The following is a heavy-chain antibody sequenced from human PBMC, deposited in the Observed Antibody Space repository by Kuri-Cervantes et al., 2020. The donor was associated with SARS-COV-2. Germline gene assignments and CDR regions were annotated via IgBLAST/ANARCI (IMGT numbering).Heavy chain of an antibody. Sequence: LSLTCAASGFTFSSYAMHWVRQAPGKGLEWVAVISYDGSNKYYADSVKGRFTISRDNSKNTLYLQMNSLRAEDTATYYCARDLRMGKSLDYWGQGTLVTVSS. D-gene: IGHD7-27*01. J-gene: IGHJ4*02. V-gene: IGHV3-30-3*01. CDR2: ISYDGSNK. CDR1: GFTFSSYA. CDR3: ARDLRMGKSLDY.